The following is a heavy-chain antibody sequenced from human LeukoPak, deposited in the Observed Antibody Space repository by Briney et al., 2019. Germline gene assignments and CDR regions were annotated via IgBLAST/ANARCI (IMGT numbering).Heavy chain of an antibody. J-gene: IGHJ4*02. D-gene: IGHD6-6*01. V-gene: IGHV3-21*01. CDR2: ISSSSYI. Sequence: GGSLRLSCAASGFTFSSYAMSWVRQAPGKGLEWVSSISSSSYIYYADSVKGRFTISRDNAKNSLYLQMNSLRAEDTAVYYCTRDSSLYSSSSGFDYWGQGTLVTVSS. CDR3: TRDSSLYSSSSGFDY. CDR1: GFTFSSYA.